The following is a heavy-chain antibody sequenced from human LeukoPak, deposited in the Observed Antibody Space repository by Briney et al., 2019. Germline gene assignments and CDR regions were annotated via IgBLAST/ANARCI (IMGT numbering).Heavy chain of an antibody. D-gene: IGHD3-22*01. CDR2: IYYSGST. CDR1: GGSISSSSYY. Sequence: SETLSLTCTVSGGSISSSSYYWGWIRQPPGKGLEWIGSIYYSGSTYYNPSLKSRVTISVDTSKNQFSLKLSSVTAADTAVYYCAEEVRYYYDSSGPYGYWYFDLWGRGTLVTVSS. V-gene: IGHV4-39*07. J-gene: IGHJ2*01. CDR3: AEEVRYYYDSSGPYGYWYFDL.